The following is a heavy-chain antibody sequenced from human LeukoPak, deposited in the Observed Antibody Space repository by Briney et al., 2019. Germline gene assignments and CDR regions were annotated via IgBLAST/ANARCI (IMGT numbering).Heavy chain of an antibody. J-gene: IGHJ4*02. D-gene: IGHD3-10*01. Sequence: SETLSLTCTVSGGSLTNYYWSWIRQPPGKGLEWIAYIYYSGSTDYNPSLKSRVTISVDTSKNQFSLKLTSLTTADTAVYYCARGPTYGSGSGFDSWGQGTLVTVSS. V-gene: IGHV4-59*01. CDR3: ARGPTYGSGSGFDS. CDR2: IYYSGST. CDR1: GGSLTNYY.